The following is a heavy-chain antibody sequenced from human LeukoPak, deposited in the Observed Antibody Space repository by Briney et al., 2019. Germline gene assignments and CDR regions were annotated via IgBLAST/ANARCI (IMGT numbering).Heavy chain of an antibody. V-gene: IGHV4-39*07. Sequence: SETLSLTCTVSGGSISSSSYYWGWIRQPPGKGLEWIGSIYYSGSTYYNPSLKSRVTISVDTSKNQFSLKLSSVTAADTAVYYCARYYYDSSGYYPPHYWGQGTLVTVSS. CDR2: IYYSGST. D-gene: IGHD3-22*01. CDR1: GGSISSSSYY. CDR3: ARYYYDSSGYYPPHY. J-gene: IGHJ4*02.